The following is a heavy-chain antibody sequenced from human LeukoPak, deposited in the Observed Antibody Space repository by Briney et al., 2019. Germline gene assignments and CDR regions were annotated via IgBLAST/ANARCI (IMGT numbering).Heavy chain of an antibody. CDR1: GGSISGSSYY. Sequence: SETLSLTCTVSGGSISGSSYYWGWIRQPPGKGLEWIGCIYYSGSTNYNPSLKSRVTISVDTSKNQFSLKLNSVTAADTAVYYCARLSLYCGGDCYPGPIGYWGQGTLVTVSS. J-gene: IGHJ4*02. CDR2: IYYSGST. CDR3: ARLSLYCGGDCYPGPIGY. D-gene: IGHD2-21*02. V-gene: IGHV4-39*07.